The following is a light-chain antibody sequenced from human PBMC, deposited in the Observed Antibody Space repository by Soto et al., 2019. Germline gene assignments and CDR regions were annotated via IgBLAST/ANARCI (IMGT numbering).Light chain of an antibody. CDR1: SSNIGAGYD. CDR2: GNT. Sequence: VLTQPSSVSGAPGQRVTISCTGSSSNIGAGYDVHWYLQLPGTAPKLLIYGNTNRPSGVPDRFSGSKSGSSASLAITGLQAEDEADYYCQSHDSSLHASVFGTGTKVTVL. V-gene: IGLV1-40*01. CDR3: QSHDSSLHASV. J-gene: IGLJ1*01.